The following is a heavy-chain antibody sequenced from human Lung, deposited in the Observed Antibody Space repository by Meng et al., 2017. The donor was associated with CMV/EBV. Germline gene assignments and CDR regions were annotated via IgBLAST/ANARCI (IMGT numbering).Heavy chain of an antibody. CDR1: GGSISSYY. D-gene: IGHD3-3*01. V-gene: IGHV4-59*01. CDR2: IYYSGST. J-gene: IGHJ6*02. Sequence: GSLRLSCTVSGGSISSYYWSWIRQPPGKGLEWIGYIYYSGSTNYNPSLKSRVTISVDTSKNQFSLKLGSVTAADTAVYYCARSDFWSGYGMDVWGQGTTVTVSS. CDR3: ARSDFWSGYGMDV.